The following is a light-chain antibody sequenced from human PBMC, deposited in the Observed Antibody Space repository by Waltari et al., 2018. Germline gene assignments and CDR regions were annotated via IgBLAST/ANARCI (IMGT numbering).Light chain of an antibody. CDR2: GAS. CDR1: QYISDN. J-gene: IGKJ2*02. Sequence: EVLMTQSPAALSVSPGERATLSCRASQYISDNLACYQHKPGQPPRLLISGASTRAAGVPARFSGGGSGTEFSLTISSLESEDSAIYFCQQYNTWPPSTFGQGTKLEIK. V-gene: IGKV3-15*01. CDR3: QQYNTWPPST.